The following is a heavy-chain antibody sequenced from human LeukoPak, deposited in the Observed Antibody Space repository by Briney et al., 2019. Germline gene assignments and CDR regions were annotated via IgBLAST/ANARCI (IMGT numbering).Heavy chain of an antibody. CDR3: AKHPGEQWLDYFDY. CDR2: ISGSGGST. V-gene: IGHV3-23*01. D-gene: IGHD6-19*01. Sequence: QPGGSLRLSCAASGFTFSSYAMSWVRQAPGRGLEWVSAISGSGGSTYYADSVKGRFTISRDNSKSTLYLQMNSLRAEDTAVYYCAKHPGEQWLDYFDYWGQGTLVTVSS. CDR1: GFTFSSYA. J-gene: IGHJ4*02.